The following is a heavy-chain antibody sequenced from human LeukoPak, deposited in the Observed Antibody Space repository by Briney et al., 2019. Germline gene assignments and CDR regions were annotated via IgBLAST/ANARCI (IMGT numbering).Heavy chain of an antibody. CDR3: ARDPFKSSFES. CDR2: LHSSGTT. J-gene: IGHJ4*02. D-gene: IGHD6-13*01. Sequence: SETLSLTCTVSGDPMNTYHWAWIRQPAGKGLEWIGRLHSSGTTNFNPSLRSRVSISVDRSKKQFPLKMTSATAADTALYFCARDPFKSSFESWGQGILVTVSS. CDR1: GDPMNTYH. V-gene: IGHV4-4*07.